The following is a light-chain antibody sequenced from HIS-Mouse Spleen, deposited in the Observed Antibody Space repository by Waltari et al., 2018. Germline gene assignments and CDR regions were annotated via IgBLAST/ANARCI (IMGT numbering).Light chain of an antibody. CDR1: SSDVGRYNL. J-gene: IGLJ3*02. V-gene: IGLV2-23*01. CDR3: CSYAGSSTWV. CDR2: EGS. Sequence: QSALTQPASVSGSPGQSLTISCTGTSSDVGRYNLVSWYQPHPGKAPKLMIYEGSKRPSGVSNRFSGSKSGNTASLTISGLQAEDEADYYCCSYAGSSTWVFGGGTKLTVL.